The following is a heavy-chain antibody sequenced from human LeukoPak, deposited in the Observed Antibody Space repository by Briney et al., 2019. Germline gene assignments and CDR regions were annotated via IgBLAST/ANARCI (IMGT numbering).Heavy chain of an antibody. CDR1: GFTVSSNY. Sequence: GGSLRLSCAASGFTVSSNYMSWVRQAPGKGLEWVSVIYSGGSTYYADSVKGRFTISRDNSKNTLYLQMNSLRAEDTAVYYCARVYKWLVLTFYYYYMDVWVKGTTVTVSS. CDR3: ARVYKWLVLTFYYYYMDV. J-gene: IGHJ6*03. D-gene: IGHD6-19*01. V-gene: IGHV3-53*01. CDR2: IYSGGST.